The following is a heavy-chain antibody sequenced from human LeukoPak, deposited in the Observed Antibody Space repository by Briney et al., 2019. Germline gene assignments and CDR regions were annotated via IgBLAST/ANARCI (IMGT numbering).Heavy chain of an antibody. CDR3: ARQDYDSSGYYSLNYFDY. CDR1: GGSISSSTYY. CDR2: IYYSGST. D-gene: IGHD3-22*01. J-gene: IGHJ4*02. Sequence: PSETLSLTCTASGGSISSSTYYWGWIRQPPGKGLEWIGSIYYSGSTYYNPSLKSRVTISVDTSKNHFSLKLSSVTAADTAVYYCARQDYDSSGYYSLNYFDYWGQGTLVTVSS. V-gene: IGHV4-39*01.